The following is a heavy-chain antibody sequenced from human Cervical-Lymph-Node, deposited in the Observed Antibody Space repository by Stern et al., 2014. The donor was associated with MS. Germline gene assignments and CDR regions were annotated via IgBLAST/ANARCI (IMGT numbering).Heavy chain of an antibody. V-gene: IGHV4-61*01. CDR2: IYYSGST. CDR3: AGADYYYYGMDV. CDR1: GGSVSSGSYY. Sequence: QVQLQESGPGLVKPSETLSLTGTVSGGSVSSGSYYWSWIRQPPGKGLEWIGYIYYSGSTNYNPSLKSRVTISVDTSKNQFSLKLSSVTAADTAVYYCAGADYYYYGMDVWGQGTTVTVSS. J-gene: IGHJ6*02. D-gene: IGHD3-10*01.